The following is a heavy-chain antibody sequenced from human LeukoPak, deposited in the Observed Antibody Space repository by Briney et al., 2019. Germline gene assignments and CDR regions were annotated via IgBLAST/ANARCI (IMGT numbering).Heavy chain of an antibody. CDR3: ARGGSYPYYYYGMDV. CDR1: GFTFSSYA. J-gene: IGHJ6*02. Sequence: PGGSLRLSCAASGFTFSSYAMSWVRQAPGKGLEWVSAISGSGGSTYYADSVKGRFTISRDNAKNSLYLQMNSLRAEDTAVYYCARGGSYPYYYYGMDVWGQGTTVTVSS. D-gene: IGHD1-26*01. V-gene: IGHV3-23*01. CDR2: ISGSGGST.